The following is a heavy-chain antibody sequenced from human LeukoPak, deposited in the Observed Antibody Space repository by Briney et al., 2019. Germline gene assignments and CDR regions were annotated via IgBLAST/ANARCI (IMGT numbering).Heavy chain of an antibody. Sequence: WVAAISGSGGGTYYADSVEGRFTISRDNSKNTLYLQMNSLRAEDTAVYYCASCVTTVTTSLDYWGQGTLVTVSS. CDR2: ISGSGGGT. J-gene: IGHJ4*02. V-gene: IGHV3-23*01. D-gene: IGHD4-11*01. CDR3: ASCVTTVTTSLDY.